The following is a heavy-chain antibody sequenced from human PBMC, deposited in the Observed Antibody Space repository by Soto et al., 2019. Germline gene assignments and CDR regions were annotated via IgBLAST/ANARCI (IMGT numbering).Heavy chain of an antibody. D-gene: IGHD3-16*02. J-gene: IGHJ3*02. CDR3: ARARWGGYDYVWGSYRPRTDDAFDI. CDR1: GYTFTSYG. V-gene: IGHV1-18*01. Sequence: QVQLVQSGAEVKKPGASVKVSCKASGYTFTSYGISWVRQAPGQGLEWMGWISAYNGNTNYAQKLQGRVTMTTDTSTSTAYMELRSLRSDDTAVYYCARARWGGYDYVWGSYRPRTDDAFDIWGQGTMVTVSS. CDR2: ISAYNGNT.